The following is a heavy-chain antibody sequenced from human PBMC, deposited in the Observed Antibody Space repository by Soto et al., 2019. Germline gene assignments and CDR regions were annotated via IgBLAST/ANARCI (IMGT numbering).Heavy chain of an antibody. CDR1: GGSFSGYY. Sequence: SETLSLTCAVYGGSFSGYYWSWIRQPPGKGLEWIGEINHSGSTNYNPSLKSRVTISVDTSKNQFSLKLSSVTAADTAVYYCASVNRITIFGVVIIPAGQFDYWGQGTLVTVSS. J-gene: IGHJ4*02. V-gene: IGHV4-34*01. D-gene: IGHD3-3*01. CDR3: ASVNRITIFGVVIIPAGQFDY. CDR2: INHSGST.